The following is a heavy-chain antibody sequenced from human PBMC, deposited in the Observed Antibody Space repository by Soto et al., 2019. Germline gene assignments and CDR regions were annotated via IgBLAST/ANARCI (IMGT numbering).Heavy chain of an antibody. Sequence: EVQLLESGGGLVQPGGSLRLSCAASGFTFSSYAMSWVRQAPGKGLEWVSAISGSGGSTYYADSVKGRFTISRDNSKNTLYLQMNSLRAEDTAVYYCAKAEEIAAAGTYYFDYWGQGTLVTVSS. CDR1: GFTFSSYA. V-gene: IGHV3-23*01. CDR3: AKAEEIAAAGTYYFDY. CDR2: ISGSGGST. D-gene: IGHD6-13*01. J-gene: IGHJ4*02.